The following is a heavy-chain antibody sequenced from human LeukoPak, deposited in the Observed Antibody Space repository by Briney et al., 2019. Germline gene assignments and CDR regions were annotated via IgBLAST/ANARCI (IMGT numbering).Heavy chain of an antibody. D-gene: IGHD2-15*01. J-gene: IGHJ4*02. CDR2: IIPIFGTA. V-gene: IGHV1-69*06. CDR3: ARGRATGRWWGPRHFDY. CDR1: GGTFSSNA. Sequence: GASVKVSCKASGGTFSSNAISWVRQAPGQGLEWMGGIIPIFGTANFAQKFQDRVTITADKSTSTAYMELSSLRSEDTAVYYCARGRATGRWWGPRHFDYWGQGTLVTVSS.